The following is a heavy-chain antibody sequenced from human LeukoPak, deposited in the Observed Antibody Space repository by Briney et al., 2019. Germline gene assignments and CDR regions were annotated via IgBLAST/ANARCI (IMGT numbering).Heavy chain of an antibody. V-gene: IGHV7-4-1*02. CDR1: GYTFTSYA. CDR3: ARVGTRGYSVLFC. CDR2: INTNTENP. D-gene: IGHD5/OR15-5a*01. J-gene: IGHJ4*02. Sequence: GASVKVSCKASGYTFTSYAMHWVRQAPGQGLEWMGWINTNTENPTYAQGFTGRFVFSLDTSLSTTYLQISSLKAEDTAVYYCARVGTRGYSVLFCWGQGTLVTVSS.